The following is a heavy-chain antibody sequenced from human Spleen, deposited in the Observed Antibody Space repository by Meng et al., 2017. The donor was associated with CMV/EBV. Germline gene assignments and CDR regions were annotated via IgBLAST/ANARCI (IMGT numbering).Heavy chain of an antibody. D-gene: IGHD2-2*01. CDR2: IIPIFGTA. V-gene: IGHV1-69*05. Sequence: SVKVSCKASGGTFSSYAISWVRQAPGQGLEWMGGIIPIFGTANYAQKFQGRVTITTDESTSTAYMELSSLRSEDTAVYYCARGKGPNVVAPAAPADYFDYWGRGTLVTVSS. J-gene: IGHJ4*02. CDR3: ARGKGPNVVAPAAPADYFDY. CDR1: GGTFSSYA.